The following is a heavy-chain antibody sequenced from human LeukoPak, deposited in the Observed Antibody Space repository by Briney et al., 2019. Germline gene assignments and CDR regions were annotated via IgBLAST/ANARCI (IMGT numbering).Heavy chain of an antibody. CDR2: IIPIFGTA. CDR1: GYTLTELS. V-gene: IGHV1-69*05. D-gene: IGHD1-26*01. CDR3: ARDMYSGSYRAWFDP. Sequence: VASVKVSCKVSGYTLTELSMHWVRQAPGQGLEWMGGIIPIFGTANYAQKFQGRVTITTDESTSTAYMELSSLRSEDTAVYYCARDMYSGSYRAWFDPWGQGTLVTVSS. J-gene: IGHJ5*02.